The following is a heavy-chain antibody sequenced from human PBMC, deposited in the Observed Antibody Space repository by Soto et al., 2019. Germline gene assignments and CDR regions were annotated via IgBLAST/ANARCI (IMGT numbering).Heavy chain of an antibody. D-gene: IGHD2-2*01. Sequence: SGPTLVNPTQTLTLTCTFSGFSLSTSGVGVGWIRQPPGKALEWLALIYWDDDKRYSPALKSRLTITKDTSKNQVVLTMTNMDPVDTATYYCAHRGPYCSSTSCDGGAFDPWGQGTLVTVSS. CDR2: IYWDDDK. V-gene: IGHV2-5*02. CDR1: GFSLSTSGVG. CDR3: AHRGPYCSSTSCDGGAFDP. J-gene: IGHJ5*02.